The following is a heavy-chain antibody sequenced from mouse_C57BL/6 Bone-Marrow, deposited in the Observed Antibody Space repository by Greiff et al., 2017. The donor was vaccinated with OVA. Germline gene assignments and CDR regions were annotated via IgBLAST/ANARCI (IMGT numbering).Heavy chain of an antibody. D-gene: IGHD3-1*01. CDR3: ARCGGYYFDY. CDR2: INPGSGGT. J-gene: IGHJ2*01. V-gene: IGHV1-54*01. Sequence: VQLQQSGAELVRPGTSVKVSCKASGYAFTNYLIEWVKQRPGQGLEWIGVINPGSGGTNYNEKFKGKATLTADKSSSTAYMQLSSLTSEDSAVYFCARCGGYYFDYWGQGTTLTVSS. CDR1: GYAFTNYL.